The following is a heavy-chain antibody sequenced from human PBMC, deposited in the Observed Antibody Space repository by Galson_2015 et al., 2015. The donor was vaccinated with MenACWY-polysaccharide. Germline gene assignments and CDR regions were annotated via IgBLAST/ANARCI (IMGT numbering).Heavy chain of an antibody. CDR1: GFSFSTYW. V-gene: IGHV3-74*01. J-gene: IGHJ5*02. CDR2: INADGSAT. D-gene: IGHD2-15*01. Sequence: SLRLSCAASGFSFSTYWMHWVRHAPEKGLVWVSRINADGSATGYADSVRGRFTISRDNAKNTLYLEMNSLRAEDTAVYYCTKAGAKYCSGSSCYFNWFDPWGQGTLVTVSS. CDR3: TKAGAKYCSGSSCYFNWFDP.